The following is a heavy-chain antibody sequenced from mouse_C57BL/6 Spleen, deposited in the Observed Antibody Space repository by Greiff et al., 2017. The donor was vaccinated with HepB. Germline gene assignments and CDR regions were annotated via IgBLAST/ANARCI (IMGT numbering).Heavy chain of an antibody. V-gene: IGHV1-69*01. CDR3: ARFTTVVAPYYFDD. J-gene: IGHJ2*01. Sequence: VQLQQPGAELVMPGASVKLSCKASGYTFTSYWMHWVKQRPGQGLEWIGEIDPSDSYTNYNQKFKGKSTLTVDKSSSTAYMQLSSLTSEDSAVYYCARFTTVVAPYYFDDWGQGTTLTVSS. CDR1: GYTFTSYW. CDR2: IDPSDSYT. D-gene: IGHD1-1*01.